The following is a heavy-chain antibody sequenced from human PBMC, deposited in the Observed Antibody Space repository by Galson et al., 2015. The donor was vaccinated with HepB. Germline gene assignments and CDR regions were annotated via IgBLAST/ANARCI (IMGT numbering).Heavy chain of an antibody. CDR2: ISAYNGNT. J-gene: IGHJ5*02. D-gene: IGHD2-8*02. V-gene: IGHV1-18*01. Sequence: SVKVSCKASGYTSTNYGISWVRQAPGQGLEWMGWISAYNGNTNYAQKLQGRVTMTTDTSTSTAYMEVRSLRSDDTAVYYCARDRYCTGGVCRSFNWFDPWGQGTLVTVSS. CDR1: GYTSTNYG. CDR3: ARDRYCTGGVCRSFNWFDP.